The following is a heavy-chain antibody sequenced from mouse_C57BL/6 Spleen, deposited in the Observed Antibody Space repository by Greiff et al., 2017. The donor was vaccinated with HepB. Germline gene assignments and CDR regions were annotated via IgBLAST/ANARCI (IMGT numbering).Heavy chain of an antibody. Sequence: VQLKQSGAELVRPGASVKLSCTASGFNIKDYYMHWVKQRPEQGLEWIGRIDPEDGDTEYAPKFQGKATMTADTSSNTAYLQLSSLTSEDTAVYYCTYYDYDGGYAMDYWGQGTSVTVSS. J-gene: IGHJ4*01. CDR2: IDPEDGDT. D-gene: IGHD2-4*01. CDR3: TYYDYDGGYAMDY. CDR1: GFNIKDYY. V-gene: IGHV14-1*01.